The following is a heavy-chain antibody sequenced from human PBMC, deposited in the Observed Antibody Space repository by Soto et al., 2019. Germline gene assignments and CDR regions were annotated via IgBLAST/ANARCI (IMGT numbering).Heavy chain of an antibody. J-gene: IGHJ2*01. Sequence: SVKVSCKASGGTFSSCAISWVRQAPGQGLEWMGGIIPIFGTANYAQKFQGRVTITADESTSTAYMELSSLRSEDTAVYYCARVEVCGDYVHFDLWGRGTLVTVSS. CDR1: GGTFSSCA. D-gene: IGHD4-17*01. CDR2: IIPIFGTA. CDR3: ARVEVCGDYVHFDL. V-gene: IGHV1-69*13.